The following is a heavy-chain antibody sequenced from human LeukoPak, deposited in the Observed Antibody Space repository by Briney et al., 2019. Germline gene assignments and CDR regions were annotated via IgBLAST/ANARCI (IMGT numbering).Heavy chain of an antibody. CDR3: TYRGLDL. CDR2: ISGSGGST. V-gene: IGHV3-23*01. Sequence: GGSLRLSCAASGFTFSSYAISWVRQAPGKGLEGGSAISGSGGSTYYADSVKGRFTISRDNSKNMLSLQMDSLRAEDTAVYYCTYRGLDLWGRGTLVTVSS. J-gene: IGHJ2*01. D-gene: IGHD3/OR15-3a*01. CDR1: GFTFSSYA.